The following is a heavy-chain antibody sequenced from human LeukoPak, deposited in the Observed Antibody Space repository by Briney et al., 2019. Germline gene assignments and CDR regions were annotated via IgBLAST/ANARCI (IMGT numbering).Heavy chain of an antibody. Sequence: EGSVKVSCKASGYTFTGYYMHWVRQAPGQGLEWMGWINPNSGGTNYAQTFQGRVTMTRDTSISTAYMELSRLRSDDTAVYYCARDRGYCSGGSCFDAFDIWGQGTMVTVSS. J-gene: IGHJ3*02. D-gene: IGHD2-15*01. CDR3: ARDRGYCSGGSCFDAFDI. V-gene: IGHV1-2*02. CDR1: GYTFTGYY. CDR2: INPNSGGT.